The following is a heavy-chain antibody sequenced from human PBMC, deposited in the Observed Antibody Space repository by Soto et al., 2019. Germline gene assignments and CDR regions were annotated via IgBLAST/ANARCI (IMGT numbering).Heavy chain of an antibody. Sequence: QVQLLQSGAEVKKPGSSVKVSCKASGGTFSSYPINWVRQAPGQGLEWMGGTIPIFGTANYAQKFQGRVTITADESTGTAYMELSSLRSEDMAVYYCATDLTPYSSSSHAFDIWGQGTMVTVSS. V-gene: IGHV1-69*19. CDR3: ATDLTPYSSSSHAFDI. CDR2: TIPIFGTA. D-gene: IGHD6-13*01. J-gene: IGHJ3*02. CDR1: GGTFSSYP.